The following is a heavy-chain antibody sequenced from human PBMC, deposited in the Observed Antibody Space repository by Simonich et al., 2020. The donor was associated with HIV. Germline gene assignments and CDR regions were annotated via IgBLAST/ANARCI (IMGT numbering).Heavy chain of an antibody. J-gene: IGHJ4*02. CDR3: ARRDRELILYFDY. CDR2: INHSGLT. V-gene: IGHV4-34*01. D-gene: IGHD3-3*01. Sequence: QVQLQQWGAGLLKPSETLSLTCAVYGGSFSGYYWSWILQPPGKGLEWIGEINHSGLTNYKSSLNRRATISVDKSKNQFSLKLSSVTAADTAIYYCARRDRELILYFDYWGQGNLVTVSS. CDR1: GGSFSGYY.